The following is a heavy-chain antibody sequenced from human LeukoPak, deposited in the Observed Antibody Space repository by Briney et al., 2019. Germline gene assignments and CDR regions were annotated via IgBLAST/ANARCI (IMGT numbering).Heavy chain of an antibody. J-gene: IGHJ4*02. CDR1: GASISTYY. V-gene: IGHV4-59*01. D-gene: IGHD6-19*01. Sequence: SETLSLTCTVSGASISTYYWSWLRQPPGKGLEWIGYISYSGSTNYNPSLKTPVTISIDTSKNQFSLKLSSVTAADTAVYYCARATSSGWYADFWGQGTLVTVSS. CDR2: ISYSGST. CDR3: ARATSSGWYADF.